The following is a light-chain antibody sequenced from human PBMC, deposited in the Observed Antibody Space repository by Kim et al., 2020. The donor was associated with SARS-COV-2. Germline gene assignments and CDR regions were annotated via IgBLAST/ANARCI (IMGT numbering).Light chain of an antibody. J-gene: IGLJ1*01. Sequence: CTLSSDYSNYKGDWYQQRPGKGPRFVMRVGTGGIVGSKGDDIPDRFSVFGSGLNRYLTIKNIQEEDEGDYHCGADHGSGSNFVYVFATGTKVTVL. CDR2: VGTGGIVG. CDR1: SDYSNYK. V-gene: IGLV9-49*02. CDR3: GADHGSGSNFVYV.